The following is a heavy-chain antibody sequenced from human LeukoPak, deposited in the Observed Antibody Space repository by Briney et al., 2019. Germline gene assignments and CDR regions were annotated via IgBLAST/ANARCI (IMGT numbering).Heavy chain of an antibody. Sequence: PGGSLRLSCAASGFTFSSYSMNWVRQAPGKGLEWVSSISSSSSYIYYAGSVKGRFTISRDNAKNSLYLQMNSLRAEDTAVYYCAREKTMAMVRDWGQGTLVTVSS. CDR2: ISSSSSYI. CDR3: AREKTMAMVRD. D-gene: IGHD3-10*01. V-gene: IGHV3-21*01. J-gene: IGHJ4*02. CDR1: GFTFSSYS.